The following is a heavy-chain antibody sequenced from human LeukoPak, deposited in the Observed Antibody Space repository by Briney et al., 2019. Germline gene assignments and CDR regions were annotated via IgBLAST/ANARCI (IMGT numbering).Heavy chain of an antibody. V-gene: IGHV3-30-3*01. CDR1: EFTLSSYS. Sequence: GGSLGLSCAVSEFTLSSYSMHWVRQAPGKGLEWVAFISNDGTNKYYADSVKGRFTISRDTSNNTLYLQMNSLRPEDTALYYCARKRGDGYNPEDYWGQGTLVTVSS. J-gene: IGHJ4*02. CDR3: ARKRGDGYNPEDY. D-gene: IGHD5-24*01. CDR2: ISNDGTNK.